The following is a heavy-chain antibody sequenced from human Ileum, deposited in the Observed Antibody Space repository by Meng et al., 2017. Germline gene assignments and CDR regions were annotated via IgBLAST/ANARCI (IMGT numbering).Heavy chain of an antibody. V-gene: IGHV3-74*01. CDR2: INTDGSNV. CDR1: GFAFSDYW. CDR3: VADKRIYDDGGCYSDYFDS. Sequence: GGSLRLSCAASGFAFSDYWMHWVRQAPGQGLVWVSRINTDGSNVGYTDSVQGRFTVSRDNTKNTLYLQMSSLRAEDTSVYYCVADKRIYDDGGCYSDYFDSWGQGTLVTVSS. J-gene: IGHJ4*02. D-gene: IGHD2-15*01.